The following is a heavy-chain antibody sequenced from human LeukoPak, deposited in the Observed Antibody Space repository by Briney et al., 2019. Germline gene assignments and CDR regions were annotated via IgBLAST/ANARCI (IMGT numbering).Heavy chain of an antibody. Sequence: PSETLSLTCTVSGGSISSHYWSWIRQPPGKGLEWIGYIYYSGSTNYNPSLKSRVTISVDTSKNQFSLKLSSVTAADTAVYYCASSGAPVVTDPIDYWGQGTLVTVSS. D-gene: IGHD4-23*01. CDR3: ASSGAPVVTDPIDY. V-gene: IGHV4-59*11. CDR2: IYYSGST. J-gene: IGHJ4*02. CDR1: GGSISSHY.